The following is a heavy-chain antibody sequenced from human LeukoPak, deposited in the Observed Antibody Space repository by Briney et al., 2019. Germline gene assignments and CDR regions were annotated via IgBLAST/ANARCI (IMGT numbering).Heavy chain of an antibody. CDR3: ARVRHGRAVVFDY. D-gene: IGHD4-23*01. CDR2: IYYSGST. J-gene: IGHJ4*02. CDR1: GGSISSYY. V-gene: IGHV4-59*01. Sequence: PSETLSLTCTVSGGSISSYYWSRIRQPPGKGLEWIGYIYYSGSTNYNPSLKSRVTISVDTSKNQFSLKLSSVTAADTAVYYCARVRHGRAVVFDYWGQGTLVTVSS.